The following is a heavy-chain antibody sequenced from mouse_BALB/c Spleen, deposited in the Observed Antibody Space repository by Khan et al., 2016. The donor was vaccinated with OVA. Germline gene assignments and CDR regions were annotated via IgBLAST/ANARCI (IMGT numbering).Heavy chain of an antibody. CDR2: INPYNDYT. V-gene: IGHV1S136*01. CDR1: GYTFSSYD. Sequence: VQLKQSGPELVKPGASVKMSCKASGYTFSSYDIHWVRQKPGQGIEWIGYINPYNDYTKFNEKFKGKATLTLDKSSSTAYMELSSLTSEDSAVFYGVRGVIGLQNWFAYWGQGTLVTVSA. J-gene: IGHJ3*01. D-gene: IGHD3-1*01. CDR3: VRGVIGLQNWFAY.